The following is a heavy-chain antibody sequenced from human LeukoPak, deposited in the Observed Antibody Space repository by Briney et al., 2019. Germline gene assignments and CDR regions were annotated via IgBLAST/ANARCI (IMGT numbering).Heavy chain of an antibody. J-gene: IGHJ4*02. CDR3: ARDQASPSWGTVHFDY. V-gene: IGHV3-30*02. D-gene: IGHD7-27*01. CDR2: IRYDGSNK. Sequence: PGGSLRLSCAASGFTFSSYGMHWVRQAPGKGLEWVAFIRYDGSNKYYADSVKGRFTISRDNSKNTLYLQMNSLRAEDTAVYYCARDQASPSWGTVHFDYWGQGTLVTVSS. CDR1: GFTFSSYG.